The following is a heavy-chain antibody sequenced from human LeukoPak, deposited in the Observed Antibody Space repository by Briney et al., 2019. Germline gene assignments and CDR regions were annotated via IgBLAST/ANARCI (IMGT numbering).Heavy chain of an antibody. Sequence: QSGGSLRLSCAASGFTFSSYAMSWVRQAPGKGLEWVSAISGSGGSTYYADSVKGRFTISRDNSKNMLYLQMNSLRAEDTAVYYCAKENIITGTTWFDPWGQGTLVTVSS. V-gene: IGHV3-23*01. D-gene: IGHD1-7*01. CDR3: AKENIITGTTWFDP. J-gene: IGHJ5*02. CDR1: GFTFSSYA. CDR2: ISGSGGST.